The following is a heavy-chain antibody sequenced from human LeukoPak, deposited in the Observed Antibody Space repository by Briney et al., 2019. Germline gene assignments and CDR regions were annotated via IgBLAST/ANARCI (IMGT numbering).Heavy chain of an antibody. V-gene: IGHV1-2*02. D-gene: IGHD3-22*01. Sequence: ASVKVSCKASGYTFTGYYMHWVRQAPGQGLGWMGCIKPNSRGTNYAQKFQGRVTMTRDTSMSTNYMALSRLSSDDAAMYYCARDYDHSSGYYSLETWYYFDYWGQGTLVTVSS. CDR1: GYTFTGYY. CDR2: IKPNSRGT. J-gene: IGHJ4*02. CDR3: ARDYDHSSGYYSLETWYYFDY.